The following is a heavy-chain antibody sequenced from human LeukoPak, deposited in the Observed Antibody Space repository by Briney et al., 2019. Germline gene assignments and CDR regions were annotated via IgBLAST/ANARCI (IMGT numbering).Heavy chain of an antibody. CDR3: ARREPLGCSGSSCFAGPVDY. D-gene: IGHD2-2*01. J-gene: IGHJ4*02. CDR2: ISSSGSTI. CDR1: GFTFSDYY. Sequence: GGSLRLSCAASGFTFSDYYMSWIRQAPGKGLEWVSYISSSGSTIYYADSVKGRFTISRDNGQNSLYLQMNSLRAEDTAVYYCARREPLGCSGSSCFAGPVDYWGQGTLVTVSS. V-gene: IGHV3-11*04.